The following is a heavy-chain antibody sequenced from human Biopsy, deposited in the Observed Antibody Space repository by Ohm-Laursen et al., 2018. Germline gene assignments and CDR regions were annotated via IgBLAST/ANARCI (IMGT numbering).Heavy chain of an antibody. J-gene: IGHJ4*02. CDR3: ATNLKVSPGLMNFDS. D-gene: IGHD1-1*01. CDR2: IYSGGNT. Sequence: SLRLSCTALKFTVSSNYMTWARQAPGKGLECVSVIYSGGNTFYADSVKGRFTVSRDTSKNTIYLQMNSLRAEGTARYYCATNLKVSPGLMNFDSWGQGTLVTVPS. CDR1: KFTVSSNY. V-gene: IGHV3-53*01.